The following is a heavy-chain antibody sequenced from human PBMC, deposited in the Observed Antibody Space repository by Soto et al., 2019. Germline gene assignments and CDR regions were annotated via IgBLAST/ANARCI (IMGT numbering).Heavy chain of an antibody. V-gene: IGHV4-34*01. CDR2: MSHSGGT. CDR1: GGLGSSGDDY. Sequence: SETMCLTWGVEGGLGSSGDDYWSWIQKPPGKGLEWIGEMSHSGGTHFNPSLKSRVTISVDTSKNQFSLKMSSVTAADTALYYCARVERGTATTVVDAFDIWGPGTMVTVSS. D-gene: IGHD1-1*01. CDR3: ARVERGTATTVVDAFDI. J-gene: IGHJ3*02.